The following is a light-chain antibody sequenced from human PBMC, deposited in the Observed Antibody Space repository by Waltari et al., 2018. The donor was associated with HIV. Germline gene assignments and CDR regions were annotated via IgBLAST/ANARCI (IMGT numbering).Light chain of an antibody. Sequence: SSELTQDPAVSVALGQTVRITCQGDSLRSSYASWYQQKPGQAPVLVVFGKNNRPSGIPDRFSGSSSGNTASLTITGAQAEDEADYYCNSRDSSGNHRLFGTGTKVTVL. V-gene: IGLV3-19*01. CDR1: SLRSSY. CDR3: NSRDSSGNHRL. J-gene: IGLJ1*01. CDR2: GKN.